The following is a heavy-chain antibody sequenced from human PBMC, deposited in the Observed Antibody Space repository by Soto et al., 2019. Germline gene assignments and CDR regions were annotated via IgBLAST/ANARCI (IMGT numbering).Heavy chain of an antibody. Sequence: EVQLLESGGGLVQPGGSLRLSCAASGFTFSSYAMSWVRQAPGKGLEWVSAISGSGGSTYYADSVKGRFTISRDNSKNTLYLQMNSLRAEDTAVYYCAIPPSGLLWFGELLSDAFAIWGQGTMVTVSS. J-gene: IGHJ3*02. CDR2: ISGSGGST. CDR3: AIPPSGLLWFGELLSDAFAI. CDR1: GFTFSSYA. D-gene: IGHD3-10*01. V-gene: IGHV3-23*01.